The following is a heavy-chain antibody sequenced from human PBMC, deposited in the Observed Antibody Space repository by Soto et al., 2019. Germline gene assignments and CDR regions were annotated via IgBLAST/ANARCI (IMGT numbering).Heavy chain of an antibody. CDR3: GPEGGLSDFDY. V-gene: IGHV4-59*01. CDR2: IYYSGST. CDR1: GGSISSYY. D-gene: IGHD3-16*01. Sequence: SETLSLTCTVSGGSISSYYWSWIRQPPGKGLEWIGYIYYSGSTNYNPSLKSRVTISVDTSKNQFSLKLSSVTAADTAVHYRGPEGGLSDFDYWGRGPLVTVSS. J-gene: IGHJ4*02.